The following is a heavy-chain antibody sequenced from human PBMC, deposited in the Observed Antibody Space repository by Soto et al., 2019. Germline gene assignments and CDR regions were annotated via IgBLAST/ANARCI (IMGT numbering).Heavy chain of an antibody. J-gene: IGHJ5*02. CDR1: GGTFSSYT. Sequence: SVTVSCKASGGTFSSYTISWVRQAPGQGLEWMGRIIPILGIANYAQKFQGRVTITADKSTSTAYMELSSLRSEDTAVYYCARDARRFLEWLSSKGAFVDWFDPWGQGTLVTVSS. CDR3: ARDARRFLEWLSSKGAFVDWFDP. V-gene: IGHV1-69*04. CDR2: IIPILGIA. D-gene: IGHD3-3*01.